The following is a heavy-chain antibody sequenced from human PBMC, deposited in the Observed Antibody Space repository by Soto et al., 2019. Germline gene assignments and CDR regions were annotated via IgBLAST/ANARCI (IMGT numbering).Heavy chain of an antibody. CDR2: IIPALDVE. CDR1: GGTLSTYT. D-gene: IGHD6-19*01. CDR3: AAVAGTSAFVGYFEY. V-gene: IGHV1-69*02. J-gene: IGHJ4*02. Sequence: QGLLVQSGAEVKKPGSSVKVSCKAPGGTLSTYTLTWLRQAPGQGPELMGRIIPALDVEDYAQQFQGRVTITADTSTSTAYMELHSLRSDDTAVYYCAAVAGTSAFVGYFEYWGQGTLVTVAS.